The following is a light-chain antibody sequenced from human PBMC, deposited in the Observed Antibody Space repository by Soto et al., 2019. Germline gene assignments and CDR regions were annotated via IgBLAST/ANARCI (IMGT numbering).Light chain of an antibody. CDR3: CSYAGSYTFV. CDR1: SSDVGGYNY. Sequence: QSVLTQPRSVSGSPGQSVAISCTWTSSDVGGYNYVSWYQQHPGKAPKLMIYDVRKRPSGVPDRFSGSKYGNTSSLSISGLQAEDEADYYCCSYAGSYTFVFGTGTKVTVL. J-gene: IGLJ1*01. CDR2: DVR. V-gene: IGLV2-11*01.